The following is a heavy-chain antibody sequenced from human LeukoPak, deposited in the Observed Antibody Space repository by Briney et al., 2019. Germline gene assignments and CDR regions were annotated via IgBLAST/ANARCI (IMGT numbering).Heavy chain of an antibody. Sequence: ASVKVSCKASGYTFTSYAMHWVRQAPGQRLEWMGWINAGNGNTKCSQKFQGRVTITRDTSASTAYMELSSLRSEDTAVYYCARVPLRYFDWLPFDYWGQGTLVTVSS. CDR2: INAGNGNT. J-gene: IGHJ4*02. CDR1: GYTFTSYA. CDR3: ARVPLRYFDWLPFDY. D-gene: IGHD3-9*01. V-gene: IGHV1-3*01.